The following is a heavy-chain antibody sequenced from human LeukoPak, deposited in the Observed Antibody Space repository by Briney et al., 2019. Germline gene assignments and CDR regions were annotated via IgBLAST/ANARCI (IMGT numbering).Heavy chain of an antibody. Sequence: SETLSLTCTVSGGSISSSSYYWGWIRQPPGKGLEWIGSIYYSGSTYYNPSLKSRVTISVDTSKNQFSLKLSSVTAADTAVYYCARAVVGSDALYSSSWYYFDYWGQGTLVTVSS. V-gene: IGHV4-39*07. CDR2: IYYSGST. J-gene: IGHJ4*02. CDR3: ARAVVGSDALYSSSWYYFDY. D-gene: IGHD6-13*01. CDR1: GGSISSSSYY.